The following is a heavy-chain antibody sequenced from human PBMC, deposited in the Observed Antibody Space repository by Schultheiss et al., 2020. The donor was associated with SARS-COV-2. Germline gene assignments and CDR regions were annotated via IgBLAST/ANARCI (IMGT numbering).Heavy chain of an antibody. Sequence: SQTLSLTCIVSGGSISSSVYYWAWIRQPPGKGLEWIGNIYYSGRAYYNPSLKSRVSISADTSKNQLYLKLNSVDAADTAVYYCARHVESNYYDSSGYPFRHIDYWGQGTLVTVSS. CDR2: IYYSGRA. CDR3: ARHVESNYYDSSGYPFRHIDY. D-gene: IGHD3-22*01. V-gene: IGHV4-39*01. J-gene: IGHJ4*02. CDR1: GGSISSSVYY.